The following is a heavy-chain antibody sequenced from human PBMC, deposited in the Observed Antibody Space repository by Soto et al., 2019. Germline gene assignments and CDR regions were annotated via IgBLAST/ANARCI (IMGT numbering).Heavy chain of an antibody. CDR2: INPSGGST. CDR3: ARGFTNWDLDY. Sequence: ASVKVSCKASGYTFTSHFMHWVRQAPGQGLEWMGIINPSGGSTTYPQKFQGRVTMSTDTSTSTVYMELSSLRSEDTALYYCARGFTNWDLDYWGQGTLVTVSS. CDR1: GYTFTSHF. V-gene: IGHV1-46*01. J-gene: IGHJ4*02. D-gene: IGHD1-1*01.